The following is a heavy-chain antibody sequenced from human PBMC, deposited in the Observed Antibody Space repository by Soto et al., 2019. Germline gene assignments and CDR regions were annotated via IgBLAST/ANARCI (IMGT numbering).Heavy chain of an antibody. CDR3: ARPRGDNYGYSDY. V-gene: IGHV3-74*03. CDR1: GFTFSSYW. J-gene: IGHJ4*02. CDR2: VSSDGSGT. D-gene: IGHD5-18*01. Sequence: EVQLVESGGGLAQPGGSLRLSCAASGFTFSSYWMHWVRLAPGKGRVWVSHVSSDGSGTMYADSVRGRFTISRDNAKNTLYLQMNSLRAEDTAVYHCARPRGDNYGYSDYWGQGPLVTVSS.